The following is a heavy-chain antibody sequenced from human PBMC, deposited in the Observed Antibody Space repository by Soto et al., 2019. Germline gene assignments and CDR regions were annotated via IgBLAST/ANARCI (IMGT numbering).Heavy chain of an antibody. V-gene: IGHV3-23*01. CDR3: ALRGSGSYFRY. D-gene: IGHD1-26*01. Sequence: EVQLLESGGGLVQPGGSLRLSCAASGITFSSYAMNWVRQAPGKGLEWVSVISGSGDSTYYADSVKGRFTISRDNSKNTLYLQMNSLRAEDTAVYYCALRGSGSYFRYWGQGTLGTVSS. CDR2: ISGSGDST. CDR1: GITFSSYA. J-gene: IGHJ4*02.